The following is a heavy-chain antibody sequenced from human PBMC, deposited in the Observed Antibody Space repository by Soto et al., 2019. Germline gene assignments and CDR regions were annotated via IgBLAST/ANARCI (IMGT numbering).Heavy chain of an antibody. J-gene: IGHJ5*02. CDR2: IYYSGIT. Sequence: SETLSLTCTVSGGSISSGGYYWSWIRQHPGKGLEWIGYIYYSGITNYNPSLKSRVTISVDTSKNQVSLKLSSLTAADTAVYYCARDLGFCSSTTCYPWFDPWGQGTLVTVSS. CDR1: GGSISSGGYY. V-gene: IGHV4-61*08. D-gene: IGHD2-2*01. CDR3: ARDLGFCSSTTCYPWFDP.